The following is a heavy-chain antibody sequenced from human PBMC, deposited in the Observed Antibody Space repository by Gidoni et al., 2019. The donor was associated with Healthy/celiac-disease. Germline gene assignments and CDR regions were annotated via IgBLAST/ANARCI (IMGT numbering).Heavy chain of an antibody. CDR1: GFTFSSYG. CDR3: ANSPYCTNGVCYDY. J-gene: IGHJ4*02. Sequence: QVQLVESGGGVVQPGGSLRLSCAASGFTFSSYGMHWVRQAPGKGLEWVAFIRYDGSNKYYADSVKGRFTISRDNSKNTLYLQMNSLRAEDTAVYYCANSPYCTNGVCYDYWGQGTLVTVSS. V-gene: IGHV3-30*02. CDR2: IRYDGSNK. D-gene: IGHD2-8*01.